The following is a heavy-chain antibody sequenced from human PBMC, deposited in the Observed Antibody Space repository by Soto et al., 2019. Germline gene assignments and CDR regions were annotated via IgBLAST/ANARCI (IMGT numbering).Heavy chain of an antibody. Sequence: QVQLVQSGAEVREPGASVKVSCKTSGYTCSRYGITRVRQAPGQGLEWMGWINGNTGHKIYAMNLEDRLTISTDTSTSTAYMELRSLISDDTAVYYCARERKWEPLPYWGQGTLVTVSS. CDR2: INGNTGHK. CDR1: GYTCSRYG. D-gene: IGHD1-26*01. V-gene: IGHV1-18*01. CDR3: ARERKWEPLPY. J-gene: IGHJ4*02.